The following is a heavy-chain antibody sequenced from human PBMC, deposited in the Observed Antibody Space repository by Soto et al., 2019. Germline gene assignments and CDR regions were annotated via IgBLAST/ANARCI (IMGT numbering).Heavy chain of an antibody. CDR1: GFTFSSYG. CDR3: AKAPRGYSYGYEDY. Sequence: GGSLRLSCAASGFTFSSYGMHWVRQAPGKGLEWVAVISYDGSNKYYADSVKGRFTISRDNSKNTLYLQMNSLRAEDTAVYYCAKAPRGYSYGYEDYWGQGTLVTVSS. D-gene: IGHD5-18*01. J-gene: IGHJ4*02. CDR2: ISYDGSNK. V-gene: IGHV3-30*18.